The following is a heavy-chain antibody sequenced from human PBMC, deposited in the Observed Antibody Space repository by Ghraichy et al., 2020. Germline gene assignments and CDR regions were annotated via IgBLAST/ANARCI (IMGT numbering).Heavy chain of an antibody. V-gene: IGHV4-61*02. Sequence: SETLSLTCTVSGGSISSGSYYWSWIRQPAGKGLEWIGRIYTSGSTDYNPSLKSRVTIKVDTSKNQFSLKLTSVTAADTAVYYCASDCPPPFPRCHHFDYWGQGTLVTVSS. CDR1: GGSISSGSYY. CDR3: ASDCPPPFPRCHHFDY. CDR2: IYTSGST. J-gene: IGHJ4*02. D-gene: IGHD2-15*01.